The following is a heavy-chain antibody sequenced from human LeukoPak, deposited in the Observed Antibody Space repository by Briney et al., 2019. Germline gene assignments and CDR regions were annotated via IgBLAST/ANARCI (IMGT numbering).Heavy chain of an antibody. Sequence: SETLSLTCTVSGGSISSYYWSWIRQPPGKGLEWIGYIYYSGSSNYNPSLKSRVTISVDTFKNQFSLKLSSVSAADTAVYYCARYSSSWYGFDPWGQGTLVTVSS. V-gene: IGHV4-59*01. D-gene: IGHD6-13*01. J-gene: IGHJ5*02. CDR1: GGSISSYY. CDR3: ARYSSSWYGFDP. CDR2: IYYSGSS.